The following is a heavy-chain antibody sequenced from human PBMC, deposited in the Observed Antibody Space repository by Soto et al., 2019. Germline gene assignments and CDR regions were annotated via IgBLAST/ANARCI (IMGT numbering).Heavy chain of an antibody. Sequence: EVQLVESGGGLVQPGGSLRLSCAASGFTFSSYWMSWVRQAPGKGLEWVANIKQDGSEKYYVDSVKGRFTISRDNAKNSLYLQMNSLRAEDTAVYYCARAGHPYYYDSSGYYPFDYWGQGTLVTVSS. CDR1: GFTFSSYW. CDR3: ARAGHPYYYDSSGYYPFDY. J-gene: IGHJ4*02. D-gene: IGHD3-22*01. V-gene: IGHV3-7*03. CDR2: IKQDGSEK.